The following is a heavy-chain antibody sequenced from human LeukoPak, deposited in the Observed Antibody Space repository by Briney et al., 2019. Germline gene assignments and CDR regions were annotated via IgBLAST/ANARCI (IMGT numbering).Heavy chain of an antibody. CDR2: FDPEDGET. D-gene: IGHD3-3*01. Sequence: ASVKVSCKVSGYTLTELSMHWVRQAPGKGLEWMGGFDPEDGETIYAQKFQGRVTMTEDTSTDTAYMELSSLRSEDTAVYYCATLDFRSMNYDFWSGYSGYMDVWGKGTTVTVSS. J-gene: IGHJ6*03. V-gene: IGHV1-24*01. CDR3: ATLDFRSMNYDFWSGYSGYMDV. CDR1: GYTLTELS.